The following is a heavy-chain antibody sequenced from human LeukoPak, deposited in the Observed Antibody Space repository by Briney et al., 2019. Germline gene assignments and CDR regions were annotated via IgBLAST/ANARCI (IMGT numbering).Heavy chain of an antibody. D-gene: IGHD2-15*01. V-gene: IGHV3-7*03. J-gene: IGHJ4*02. Sequence: GSLRLSCAASGFTFSNAWMNWVRQAPGKGLEWVANIKQDGSEIYYVDSVKGRFTISRDNTKNSLYLQMNSLRAEDTAVYYCVRGNPFGGYWGQGTLVTVSS. CDR2: IKQDGSEI. CDR1: GFTFSNAW. CDR3: VRGNPFGGY.